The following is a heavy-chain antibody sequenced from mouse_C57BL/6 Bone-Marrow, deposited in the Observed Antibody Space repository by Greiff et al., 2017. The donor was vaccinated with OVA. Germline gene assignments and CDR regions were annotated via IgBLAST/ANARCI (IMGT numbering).Heavy chain of an antibody. CDR1: GFTFSDYY. CDR2: INYDGSST. CDR3: ARGGDPYAMDY. Sequence: EVHLVESEGGLVQPGSSMKLSCTASGFTFSDYYMAWVRQVPEKGLEWVANINYDGSSTYYLDSLKSRFIISRDNAKNILYLQMSSLKSEDTATYYCARGGDPYAMDYWGQGTSVTVSS. V-gene: IGHV5-16*01. J-gene: IGHJ4*01.